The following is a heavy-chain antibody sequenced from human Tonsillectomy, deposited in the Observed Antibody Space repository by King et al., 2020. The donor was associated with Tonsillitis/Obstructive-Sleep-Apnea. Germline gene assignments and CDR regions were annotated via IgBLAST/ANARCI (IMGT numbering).Heavy chain of an antibody. Sequence: VQLQESGGGLVQPGESLRLSCAASGFTVSSNYMSWVRQAPGKGLEWVSVIYSGGSTYYADAVRGRFTISRDNSNNTPYLQLNSLRAEDTAVYYWARGEQLLWDYYFDYWGQGTLVTVSS. CDR1: GFTVSSNY. V-gene: IGHV3-66*01. J-gene: IGHJ4*02. CDR2: IYSGGST. CDR3: ARGEQLLWDYYFDY. D-gene: IGHD2-2*01.